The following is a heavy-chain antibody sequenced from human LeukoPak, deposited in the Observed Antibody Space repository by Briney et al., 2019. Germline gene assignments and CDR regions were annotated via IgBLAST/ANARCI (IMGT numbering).Heavy chain of an antibody. J-gene: IGHJ6*03. CDR3: ARDLMRGTATYYMDV. CDR1: GYTFTSYY. V-gene: IGHV1-46*01. Sequence: ASVKVSCKASGYTFTSYYMHWVRQAPGQGLEWMGIINPSGGSTSYAQKFQGRVTMTRDMSTSTVYMELSSLRSEDTAVYYCARDLMRGTATYYMDVWGKGTTVTISS. D-gene: IGHD2-15*01. CDR2: INPSGGST.